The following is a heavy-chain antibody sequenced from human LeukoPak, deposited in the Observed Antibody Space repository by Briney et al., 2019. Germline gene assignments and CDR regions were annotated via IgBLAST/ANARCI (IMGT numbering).Heavy chain of an antibody. CDR3: AREYITSSGRASDI. CDR1: GFTSSSYG. D-gene: IGHD6-6*01. J-gene: IGHJ3*02. V-gene: IGHV3-48*01. CDR2: ISSSGSAI. Sequence: GGSLRLSCVGSGFTSSSYGMNWVRQAPGKGLEWVSYISSSGSAIHYADSAKGRFTISRDNAKNSLFLQMNSLRADDTAVYYCAREYITSSGRASDIWGQGTMVTVSS.